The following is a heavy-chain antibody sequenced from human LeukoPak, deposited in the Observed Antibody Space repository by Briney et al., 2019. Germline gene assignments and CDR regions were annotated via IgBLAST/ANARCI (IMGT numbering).Heavy chain of an antibody. CDR3: ARRVVTAAHDAFDI. Sequence: SETLSLTCTVSGVSISISYYWGWIRQPPGKGLEWIRSNSYSGSTYYNASLKSRVTISVDTAKDPISLKLSIVTAADTAVYYCARRVVTAAHDAFDIWGQGTVVTVSS. V-gene: IGHV4-39*01. D-gene: IGHD2-15*01. CDR2: NSYSGST. J-gene: IGHJ3*02. CDR1: GVSISISYY.